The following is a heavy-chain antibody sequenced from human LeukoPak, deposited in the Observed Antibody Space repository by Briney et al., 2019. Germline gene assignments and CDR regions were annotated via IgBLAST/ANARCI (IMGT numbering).Heavy chain of an antibody. J-gene: IGHJ4*02. Sequence: SETLSLTCAVSGGSISSGGYSWSWIRQPPGKGLEWIGYIYYSGSTYYNPSPKSRVTISVDTSKNQFSLKLSSVTAADTAVYYCACSSDWGQGTLVTVSS. D-gene: IGHD2-2*01. CDR1: GGSISSGGYS. CDR2: IYYSGST. CDR3: ACSSD. V-gene: IGHV4-30-4*08.